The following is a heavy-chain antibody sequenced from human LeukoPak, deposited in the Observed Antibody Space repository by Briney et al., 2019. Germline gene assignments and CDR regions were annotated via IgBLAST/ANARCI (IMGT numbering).Heavy chain of an antibody. Sequence: PSETLSLTCTVSGGSISSGSYYWSWIRQPAGKGLEWIGRIYTSGSTSYNPSLKSRVTISVDTSKNQFSLKLSSVTAADTAVYYCAREEQLVAFDIWGQGTMVTVSS. CDR1: GGSISSGSYY. V-gene: IGHV4-61*02. CDR3: AREEQLVAFDI. J-gene: IGHJ3*02. D-gene: IGHD6-6*01. CDR2: IYTSGST.